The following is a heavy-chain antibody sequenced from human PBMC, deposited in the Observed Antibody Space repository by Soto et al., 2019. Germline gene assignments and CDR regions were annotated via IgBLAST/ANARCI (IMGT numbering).Heavy chain of an antibody. Sequence: ESLKLYLEGSGYSFSSYWIGWVRQMPGKGLELMGIIYLGDSDTKYSPSFQGQVTISADKSISTAYLQWSSLKASETAMYYCAGLSPKECSGGVCYSNAFAVWGQGTMVTVSS. CDR2: IYLGDSDT. V-gene: IGHV5-51*01. D-gene: IGHD2-21*01. CDR3: AGLSPKECSGGVCYSNAFAV. J-gene: IGHJ3*01. CDR1: GYSFSSYW.